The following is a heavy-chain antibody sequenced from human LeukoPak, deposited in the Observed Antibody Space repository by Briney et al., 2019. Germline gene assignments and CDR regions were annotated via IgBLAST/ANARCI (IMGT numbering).Heavy chain of an antibody. J-gene: IGHJ5*02. V-gene: IGHV3-30*02. Sequence: PGGSLRLSCAASGFTFSSYGMHWVRQAPGKGLEWVAFIRYDGSNKYYADSVKGRFTISRDNSKNTLYLQMNSLRAEDTAVYYCAKGLKRITMIVVVTDWFDPWGQGTLVTVSS. CDR1: GFTFSSYG. D-gene: IGHD3-22*01. CDR3: AKGLKRITMIVVVTDWFDP. CDR2: IRYDGSNK.